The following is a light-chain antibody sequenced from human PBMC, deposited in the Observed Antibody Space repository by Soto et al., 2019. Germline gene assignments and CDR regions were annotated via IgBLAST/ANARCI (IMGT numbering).Light chain of an antibody. CDR2: DAS. J-gene: IGKJ1*01. V-gene: IGKV3-20*01. CDR1: QSVTSNY. CDR3: QQYDISPWT. Sequence: EIVLTQSPGTXSXXPXXXXXXXXRASQSVTSNYLAWYQQKPGQAPRLLIYDASYRATGIPARFSGSGSGTDFTLTIIRLEPEDFAVYYCQQYDISPWTFGQGTKVDIK.